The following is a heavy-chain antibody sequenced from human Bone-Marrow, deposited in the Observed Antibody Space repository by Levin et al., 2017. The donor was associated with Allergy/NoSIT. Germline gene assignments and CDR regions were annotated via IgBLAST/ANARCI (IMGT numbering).Heavy chain of an antibody. V-gene: IGHV3-69-1*01. CDR2: INSRGLYI. Sequence: AGGSLRLSCTASGVIFSDHYMDWVRQSPGKGLEWVSSINSRGLYIYYADSLKGRFTVSRDDSKNSLYLDIDDLRAEDTAVYFCAAATYNYGPFYLDYWGRGVLVTVSS. J-gene: IGHJ4*02. D-gene: IGHD5-18*01. CDR1: GVIFSDHY. CDR3: AAATYNYGPFYLDY.